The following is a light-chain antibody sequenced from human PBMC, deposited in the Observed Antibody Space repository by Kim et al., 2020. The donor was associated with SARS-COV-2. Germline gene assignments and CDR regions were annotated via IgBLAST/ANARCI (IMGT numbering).Light chain of an antibody. CDR3: QSCDSNNSRGV. V-gene: IGLV6-57*04. J-gene: IGLJ3*02. CDR2: EDD. Sequence: NFMLTQPHSVSESPGKTVTISCTRSSGNIASDFVQWHQQRPGSAPTTVIYEDDQRPSGVPARFSGSIDSSANSASLTSSGLRTEDEADYYCQSCDSNNSRGVFGGGTQLTVL. CDR1: SGNIASDF.